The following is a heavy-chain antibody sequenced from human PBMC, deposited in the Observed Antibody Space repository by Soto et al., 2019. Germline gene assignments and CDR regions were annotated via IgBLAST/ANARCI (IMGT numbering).Heavy chain of an antibody. CDR2: IFNSGTT. V-gene: IGHV4-31*02. CDR3: SLALAPTPGLGY. CDR1: GASTVSHYH. D-gene: IGHD6-19*01. Sequence: QVQLQESGPGLVKPSQTLSLTCSVSGASTVSHYHWTWIRQPPGKGLEWMGYIFNSGTTFYNPSPTSRLSISMDTSGNHFSLELRSVTAADTALYYCSLALAPTPGLGYWGQGTLVTVSS. J-gene: IGHJ4*02.